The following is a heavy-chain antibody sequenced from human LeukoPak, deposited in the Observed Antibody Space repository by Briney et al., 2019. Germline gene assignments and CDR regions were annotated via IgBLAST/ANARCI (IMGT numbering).Heavy chain of an antibody. D-gene: IGHD5-18*01. J-gene: IGHJ4*02. V-gene: IGHV4-59*08. Sequence: SETLSLTCTVSGGSMSSYYWTWIRQTPGKGLEWIGHIYYSGNPTYNPSLKSRFTISVDPSKNQVALRVRSVTTEDTAVYYCASQRGYAYGFDSWGQGTRVTVSP. CDR2: IYYSGNP. CDR3: ASQRGYAYGFDS. CDR1: GGSMSSYY.